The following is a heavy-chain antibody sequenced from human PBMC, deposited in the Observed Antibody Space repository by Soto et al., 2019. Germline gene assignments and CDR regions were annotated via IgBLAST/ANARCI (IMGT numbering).Heavy chain of an antibody. V-gene: IGHV4-59*01. Sequence: SETLSLTCSVAGDAISTFYRSWIRQPPGKGLEWIGYISNSGNIKYNPSLKSRVTLSVDTSKNQISLKLSSVTAADTAVYYCARASGDLRDFDYWGQGTLVTVSS. CDR1: GDAISTFY. J-gene: IGHJ4*02. CDR2: ISNSGNI. D-gene: IGHD3-10*01. CDR3: ARASGDLRDFDY.